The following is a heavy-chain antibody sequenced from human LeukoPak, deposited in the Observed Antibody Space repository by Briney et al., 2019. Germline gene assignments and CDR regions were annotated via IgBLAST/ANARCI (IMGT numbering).Heavy chain of an antibody. CDR2: INPNSGGT. V-gene: IGHV1-2*02. J-gene: IGHJ4*02. CDR3: ARDAPYYDFWSGYYSRNYFDY. CDR1: GYTFTGYY. Sequence: ASVKVSCKASGYTFTGYYMHWVRQAPGQGLEWMGWINPNSGGTNYAQKFQGRVTMTRDTSISTAYMELSRLRSDDTAVYYCARDAPYYDFWSGYYSRNYFDYWGQGTLVTASS. D-gene: IGHD3-3*01.